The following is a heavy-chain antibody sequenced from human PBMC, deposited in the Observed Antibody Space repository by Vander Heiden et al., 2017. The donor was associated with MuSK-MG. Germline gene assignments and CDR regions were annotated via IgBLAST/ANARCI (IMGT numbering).Heavy chain of an antibody. V-gene: IGHV3-21*01. J-gene: IGHJ6*03. CDR2: ISSSSSYI. Sequence: EVQLVESGGGLVKPGGSLRLSCAASGFTFSRYSMNWVRQAPGKGLEWVSSISSSSSYIYYADSVKGRFTISRDNAKNSLYLQMNSLRAEDTAVYYCARDMGLAMTTYYYYMDVWGKGTTVTVSS. D-gene: IGHD2-2*01. CDR3: ARDMGLAMTTYYYYMDV. CDR1: GFTFSRYS.